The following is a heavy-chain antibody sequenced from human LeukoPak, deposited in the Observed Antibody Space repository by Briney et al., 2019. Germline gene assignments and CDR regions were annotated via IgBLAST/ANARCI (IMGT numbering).Heavy chain of an antibody. CDR3: AREDTYGEYRPFDF. CDR2: INTSSGVT. D-gene: IGHD5-18*01. V-gene: IGHV1-2*02. Sequence: ASVKVSCKPSGYSFIDYYIHWVRQAPGQGLEWMGWINTSSGVTKFSQELQDRVTLTRDTSLSTAHMELNNLTLDDTAIYYCAREDTYGEYRPFDFWGQGAPVTVSS. J-gene: IGHJ4*02. CDR1: GYSFIDYY.